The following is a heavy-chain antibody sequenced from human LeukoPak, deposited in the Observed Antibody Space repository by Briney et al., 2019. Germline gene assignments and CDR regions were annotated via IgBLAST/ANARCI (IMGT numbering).Heavy chain of an antibody. CDR1: GFTFSSFG. D-gene: IGHD2-21*02. CDR2: LSGSGGNT. CDR3: ARDFGCGGDCGVDY. V-gene: IGHV3-23*01. Sequence: PGGSLRLSCAASGFTFSSFGLSWVRQAPGKGLEWVSALSGSGGNTYYADSVKGRFTISRDNSKNTLNLHMNSLRAEDTAVYYCARDFGCGGDCGVDYWGQGTLVTVSS. J-gene: IGHJ4*02.